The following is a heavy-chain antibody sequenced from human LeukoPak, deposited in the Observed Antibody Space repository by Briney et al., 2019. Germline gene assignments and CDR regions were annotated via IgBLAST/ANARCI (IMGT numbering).Heavy chain of an antibody. V-gene: IGHV1-18*01. CDR2: ISAYNGNT. CDR3: ARELGIQLWIRVPRFDY. CDR1: GYTFTSYG. D-gene: IGHD5-18*01. Sequence: ASVKLCCKASGYTFTSYGISWVRQAPGQGLEWMGWISAYNGNTNYAQKLQGRVTMTTDTSTSTAYMELRSLRSDDTAVYYCARELGIQLWIRVPRFDYWGQGNVVTVSS. J-gene: IGHJ4*02.